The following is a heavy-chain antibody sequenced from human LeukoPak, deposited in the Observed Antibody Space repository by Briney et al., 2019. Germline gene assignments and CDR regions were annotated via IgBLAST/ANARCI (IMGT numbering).Heavy chain of an antibody. CDR2: IYYSGST. CDR1: GGSISSYY. J-gene: IGHJ3*02. V-gene: IGHV4-59*08. D-gene: IGHD2-15*01. CDR3: ARTRSGGSLDAFDI. Sequence: SETLSLTCTVSGGSISSYYWSWIRQPPGKGLEWIGYIYYSGSTNYNPSLKSRVTISVDTSKNQFSLKLNSVTAADTAVYYCARTRSGGSLDAFDIWGQGTMVTVSS.